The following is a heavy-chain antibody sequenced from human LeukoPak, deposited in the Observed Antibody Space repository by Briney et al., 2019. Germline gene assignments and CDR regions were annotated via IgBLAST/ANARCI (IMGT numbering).Heavy chain of an antibody. D-gene: IGHD6-13*01. J-gene: IGHJ6*03. V-gene: IGHV3-30*18. CDR1: GFTFSSYG. CDR3: AKDGPYSSSWYRIFNYCYYMDV. Sequence: GGSLRLSCAASGFTFSSYGMHWVRQAPGKGLEWVAVISYDGSNKYYADSVKGRFTISRDNSKNTLYLQMNSLRAEDTAVYYCAKDGPYSSSWYRIFNYCYYMDVWCKGTTVTVSS. CDR2: ISYDGSNK.